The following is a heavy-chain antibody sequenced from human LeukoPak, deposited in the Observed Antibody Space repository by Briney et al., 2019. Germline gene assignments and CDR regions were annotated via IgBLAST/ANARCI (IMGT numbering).Heavy chain of an antibody. CDR1: GFSFSNYN. V-gene: IGHV3-21*01. D-gene: IGHD3-3*01. CDR2: FTSGSGYI. Sequence: GGSLRLSCAASGFSFSNYNMNWVRQAPGKGLEWVSSFTSGSGYIYYADSVKGRFTISRDNAKKSLYLEMNNLRADDTGVYYCAREALGFDFWGQGTLVTVSS. J-gene: IGHJ4*02. CDR3: AREALGFDF.